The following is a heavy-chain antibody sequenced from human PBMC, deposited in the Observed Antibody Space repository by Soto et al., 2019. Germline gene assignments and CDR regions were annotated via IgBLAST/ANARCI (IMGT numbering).Heavy chain of an antibody. CDR3: EKDIALVRVVIIDLDV. Sequence: QVQLVESGGGVVQPGRSLRLSCAASGFIFSNYGIHWVRQAPGKGLEWVAVISYDGDNKYYADSVKGRFTISRDNSKNIQFLQMNSLRAEDTAVYYCEKDIALVRVVIIDLDVWGQGTTVTVSS. J-gene: IGHJ6*02. CDR1: GFIFSNYG. CDR2: ISYDGDNK. V-gene: IGHV3-30*18. D-gene: IGHD3-10*01.